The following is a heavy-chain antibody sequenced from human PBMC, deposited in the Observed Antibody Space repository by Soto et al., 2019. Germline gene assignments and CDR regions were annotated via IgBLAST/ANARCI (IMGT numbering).Heavy chain of an antibody. CDR2: IYYSGST. CDR1: GGSISSSSYY. D-gene: IGHD6-6*01. J-gene: IGHJ4*02. V-gene: IGHV4-39*01. CDR3: ARHKEYSSSSLDY. Sequence: SETLSLTCTVSGGSISSSSYYWGWIRQPPGKGLEWIGSIYYSGSTYYNPSLKSRVAISVDTSKNHFSLKLSSVTAADTAVYYCARHKEYSSSSLDYWGQGTLVTVSS.